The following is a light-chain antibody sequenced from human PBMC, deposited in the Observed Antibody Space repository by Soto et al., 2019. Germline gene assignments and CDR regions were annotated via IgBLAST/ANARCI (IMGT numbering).Light chain of an antibody. CDR2: DNN. J-gene: IGLJ1*01. CDR1: SSNIGNNY. CDR3: GTWDSSLSAYV. Sequence: QSVLTQPPSVSAAPGQKVTISCSGSSSNIGNNYVSWYQQLPGTAPKLLIYDNNKRPSGIPDRFSDSKSGTSATLPITGLQTGDEADYYCGTWDSSLSAYVFGTGTKVTVL. V-gene: IGLV1-51*01.